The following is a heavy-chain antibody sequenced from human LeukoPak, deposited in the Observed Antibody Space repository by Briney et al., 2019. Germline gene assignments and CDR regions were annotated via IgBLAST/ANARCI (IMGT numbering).Heavy chain of an antibody. D-gene: IGHD3-3*01. CDR2: INPNSGGT. Sequence: GASVKVSCKASGYTFTGYYMHWVRQAPGQGLEWMGWINPNSGGTNYAQKFQGRVTMTRDTSISTAYMELSRLRPDDTAVYYCARTFGVALGWFDPWGQGTLVTVSS. CDR3: ARTFGVALGWFDP. CDR1: GYTFTGYY. J-gene: IGHJ5*02. V-gene: IGHV1-2*02.